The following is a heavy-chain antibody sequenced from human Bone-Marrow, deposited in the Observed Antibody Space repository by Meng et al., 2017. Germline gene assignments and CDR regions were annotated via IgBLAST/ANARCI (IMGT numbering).Heavy chain of an antibody. J-gene: IGHJ6*02. CDR3: ARGHILTHYGMDV. CDR1: GGSISSSSYY. Sequence: SETLSPTCTVSGGSISSSSYYWGWIRQPPGKGLEWIGEINHSGSTNYNPSLKSRVTISVDTSKNQFSLKLSSVTAADTAVYYCARGHILTHYGMDVWGQGTTVTVSS. V-gene: IGHV4-39*07. D-gene: IGHD3-9*01. CDR2: INHSGST.